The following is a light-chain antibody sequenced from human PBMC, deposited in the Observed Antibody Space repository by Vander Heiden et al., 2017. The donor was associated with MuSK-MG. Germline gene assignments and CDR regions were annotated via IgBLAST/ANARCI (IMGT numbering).Light chain of an antibody. Sequence: DFQLTQSPSLLSASVGDRVTITCRASQGISRYLAWYQQKPGKAPKLLISAASTLQSGVPSRFSGSGSGTEFTLTISSLQPEDFATFYCQQHNSYPFTFGPGTKVDIK. V-gene: IGKV1-9*01. J-gene: IGKJ3*01. CDR2: AAS. CDR1: QGISRY. CDR3: QQHNSYPFT.